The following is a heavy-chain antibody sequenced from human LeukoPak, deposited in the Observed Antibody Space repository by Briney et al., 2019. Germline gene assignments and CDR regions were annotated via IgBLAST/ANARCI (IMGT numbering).Heavy chain of an antibody. V-gene: IGHV1-69*05. CDR2: IIPIFCTA. J-gene: IGHJ5*02. D-gene: IGHD2-2*01. CDR1: GGTFSSYA. Sequence: AVKVSCKASGGTFSSYAISGVRQAPGQGLEWMGGIIPIFCTANYAQKFQGRVTITTDESTSTAYMELSSLRSEDTAVYYCARGPYCSSTSCHPDWFDPWGQGTLVTVSS. CDR3: ARGPYCSSTSCHPDWFDP.